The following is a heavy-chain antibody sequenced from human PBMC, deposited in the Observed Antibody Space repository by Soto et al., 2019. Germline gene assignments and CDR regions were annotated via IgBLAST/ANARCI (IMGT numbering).Heavy chain of an antibody. V-gene: IGHV4-39*01. Sequence: SETLSLTCTVSGGSISSSSYYWGWIRQPPGKGLEWIGSIYYSGSTYYNPSLKSRVTISVDTSKNQFSQKLSSVTAADTAVYYCARQGSGSYLEGWFDPWGQGTLVTVSS. CDR2: IYYSGST. CDR1: GGSISSSSYY. D-gene: IGHD3-10*01. CDR3: ARQGSGSYLEGWFDP. J-gene: IGHJ5*02.